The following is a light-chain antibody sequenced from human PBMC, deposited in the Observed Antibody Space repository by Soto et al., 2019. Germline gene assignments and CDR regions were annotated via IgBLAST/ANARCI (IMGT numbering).Light chain of an antibody. Sequence: EIVMTQSPATLSVSPGERVTLSCGASQTVSSNLAWYQQKPGQAPRLLIYDASTRATGIPARFSGSGSGTEFTLTISSLQSEDLALYYCQQYNNLPRTFGQGTKVEI. CDR3: QQYNNLPRT. V-gene: IGKV3-15*01. CDR2: DAS. CDR1: QTVSSN. J-gene: IGKJ1*01.